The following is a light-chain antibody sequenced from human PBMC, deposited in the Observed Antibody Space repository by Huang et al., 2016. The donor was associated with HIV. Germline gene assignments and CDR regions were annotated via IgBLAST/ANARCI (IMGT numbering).Light chain of an antibody. CDR2: VAS. J-gene: IGKJ2*01. CDR3: QQYNNWPPGYT. V-gene: IGKV3-15*01. Sequence: EIVMTQSPAILSVSPGERVTLSCRASQNVSSNLAWYQQKPGQAPRLLIYVASTRATRIPARFSGSGSGTEFTLTVSSLHSEDFAVYYCQQYNNWPPGYTFGQGTNLEIK. CDR1: QNVSSN.